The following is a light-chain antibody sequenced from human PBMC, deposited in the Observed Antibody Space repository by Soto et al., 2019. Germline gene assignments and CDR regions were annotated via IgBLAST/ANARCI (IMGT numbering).Light chain of an antibody. CDR1: QSVRSY. J-gene: IGKJ1*01. CDR2: AAS. CDR3: QQSYSTPWT. V-gene: IGKV1-39*01. Sequence: DIQMTQSPSSLSASVSERVTITCRASQSVRSYLNWYQQKPGKAPKLLIFAASSLQSGTPSRFSGSGSGTDFTLTISTLQPEDFATYYRQQSYSTPWTFGQGTKVDIK.